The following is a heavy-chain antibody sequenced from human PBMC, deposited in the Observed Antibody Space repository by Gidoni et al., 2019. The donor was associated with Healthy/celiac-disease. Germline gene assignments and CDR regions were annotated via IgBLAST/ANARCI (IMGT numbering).Heavy chain of an antibody. V-gene: IGHV3-23*01. Sequence: EVQLLESGGGLVQPGGSLRLSCAASGFTSSSYAMSWVRQAPGKGLEWVSAISGSGGSTYYADSVKRRFTISGDNYKNTLYLQMNSMSAEDAAVYYCAKDQEGYVSGSYYFDYWGQGTMVTVSS. D-gene: IGHD3-10*01. CDR3: AKDQEGYVSGSYYFDY. CDR2: ISGSGGST. J-gene: IGHJ4*01. CDR1: GFTSSSYA.